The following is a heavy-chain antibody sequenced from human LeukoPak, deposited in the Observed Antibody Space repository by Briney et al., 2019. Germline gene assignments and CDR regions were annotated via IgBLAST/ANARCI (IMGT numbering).Heavy chain of an antibody. CDR2: ISSSSYI. CDR3: ARYVSYDFWSGYQIYYYYYYMDV. Sequence: GGSLRLSCPASGFTFSSYSMNWVRQAPGKGLEWVSSISSSSYIYYADSVKGRFTISRDNAKNSLYLQMNSLRAEDTAVYYCARYVSYDFWSGYQIYYYYYYMDVWGKGTTVTVSS. D-gene: IGHD3-3*01. J-gene: IGHJ6*03. V-gene: IGHV3-21*01. CDR1: GFTFSSYS.